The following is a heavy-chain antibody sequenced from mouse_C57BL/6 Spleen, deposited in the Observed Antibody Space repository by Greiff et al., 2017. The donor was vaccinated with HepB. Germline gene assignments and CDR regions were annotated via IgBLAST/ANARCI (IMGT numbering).Heavy chain of an antibody. D-gene: IGHD2-3*01. CDR3: AREDDDGYYQYYFDY. J-gene: IGHJ2*01. V-gene: IGHV1-55*01. Sequence: VQLQQPGAELVKPGASVKMSCKASGYTFTSYWITWVKQRPGQGLEWIGDIYPGSGSTNYNEKFKSKATLTVDTSSSTAYMQLSSLTSEDSAVYYCAREDDDGYYQYYFDYWGQGTTLTVSS. CDR2: IYPGSGST. CDR1: GYTFTSYW.